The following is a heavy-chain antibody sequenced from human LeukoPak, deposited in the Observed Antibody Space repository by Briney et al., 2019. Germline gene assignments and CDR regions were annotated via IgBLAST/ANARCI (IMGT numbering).Heavy chain of an antibody. D-gene: IGHD3-16*01. Sequence: SQTLSFTCTVSGGSISSGDYYWSWIRQPPGKGLEWIGYIYYSGSTYYNPSLKSRVTISVATSKNQFSLKLSSVTAADTAVYYCAREGDKGFDPWGQGTLVTVSS. CDR3: AREGDKGFDP. CDR2: IYYSGST. CDR1: GGSISSGDYY. V-gene: IGHV4-30-4*08. J-gene: IGHJ5*02.